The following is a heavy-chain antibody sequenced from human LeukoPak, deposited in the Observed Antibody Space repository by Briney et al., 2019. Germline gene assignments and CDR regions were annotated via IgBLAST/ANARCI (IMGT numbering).Heavy chain of an antibody. V-gene: IGHV3-15*01. CDR1: GFTFSNAW. CDR3: TTETSIAVADTFDY. D-gene: IGHD6-19*01. Sequence: GGSLRLSCAASGFTFSNAWMSWVRQAPGKGLEWVGRIKSKTDGGTTDYAAPVKGRFTISRDDLKNTLYLQMNSLKTVDTAVYYCTTETSIAVADTFDYWGQGTLVTVSS. J-gene: IGHJ4*02. CDR2: IKSKTDGGTT.